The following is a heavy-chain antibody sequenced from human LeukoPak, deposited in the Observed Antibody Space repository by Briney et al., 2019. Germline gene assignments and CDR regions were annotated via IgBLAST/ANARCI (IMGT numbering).Heavy chain of an antibody. V-gene: IGHV1-18*01. CDR2: ISAYNGNT. CDR1: GYTFTSYG. D-gene: IGHD3-3*01. Sequence: ASVKVSCKASGYTFTSYGISWVRQAPGKGLKGMGWISAYNGNTNYAQKLQGRVTMTTDTSTSTAYMELRSLRSDDTAVYYCARSLLNALRFLEWLNYMDVWGKGTTVTVSS. CDR3: ARSLLNALRFLEWLNYMDV. J-gene: IGHJ6*03.